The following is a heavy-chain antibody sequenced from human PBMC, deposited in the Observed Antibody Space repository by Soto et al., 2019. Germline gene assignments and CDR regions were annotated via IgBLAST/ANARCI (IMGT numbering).Heavy chain of an antibody. J-gene: IGHJ4*02. CDR2: IYYSGST. D-gene: IGHD2-15*01. CDR1: GDSVSTSNNY. Sequence: SETLSLTCTVSGDSVSTSNNYWDWIRQPPGKGLEWIASIYYSGSTYYKPSLKSRVTISVDTSKNQFSLKLSSVTAADTAVYYCARASRWRQLTLDYWGQGTLVTVSS. CDR3: ARASRWRQLTLDY. V-gene: IGHV4-39*07.